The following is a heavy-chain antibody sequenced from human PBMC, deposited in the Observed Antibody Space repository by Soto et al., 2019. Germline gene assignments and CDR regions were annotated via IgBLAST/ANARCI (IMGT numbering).Heavy chain of an antibody. V-gene: IGHV3-23*01. Sequence: GGSLRLSCAASGFTFSSYAMSWVRQAPGKGLEWVSAISGSGGSTYYADSVKGRFTISRDNSKNTLYLQMNSLRAEDTAVYYCAKATYIEWELSAGYYYYGMDVWGQGTTVTVSS. CDR1: GFTFSSYA. CDR2: ISGSGGST. D-gene: IGHD1-26*01. J-gene: IGHJ6*02. CDR3: AKATYIEWELSAGYYYYGMDV.